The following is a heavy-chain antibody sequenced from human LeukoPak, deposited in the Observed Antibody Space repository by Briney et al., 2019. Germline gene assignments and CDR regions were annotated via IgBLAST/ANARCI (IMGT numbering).Heavy chain of an antibody. J-gene: IGHJ5*02. D-gene: IGHD3-22*01. CDR2: IFYSGST. V-gene: IGHV4-39*07. CDR1: GGSISTSNYY. CDR3: ARDWYYYDKRFDP. Sequence: SETLSLTCTVSGGSISTSNYYWGWIRQPPGKGLEWIGNIFYSGSTYYSPSVKSRVTISLDTSRNQFSLKVSSVTATDTAVYYCARDWYYYDKRFDPWGQGTLVTVSS.